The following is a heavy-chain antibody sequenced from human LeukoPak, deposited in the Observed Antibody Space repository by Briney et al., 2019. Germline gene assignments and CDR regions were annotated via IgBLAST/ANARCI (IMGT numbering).Heavy chain of an antibody. J-gene: IGHJ4*02. V-gene: IGHV3-9*01. CDR3: AREPLYSGSYYSFDY. Sequence: GRFLRLSCGASGFTFDGYAMRWVRQVPGKGLEWLSGISWDSGMIGYADSVKGRFTISRDNAKNSLYLQMNSLRAEDTAVYYCAREPLYSGSYYSFDYWGQGTLVTVSS. CDR1: GFTFDGYA. CDR2: ISWDSGMI. D-gene: IGHD1-26*01.